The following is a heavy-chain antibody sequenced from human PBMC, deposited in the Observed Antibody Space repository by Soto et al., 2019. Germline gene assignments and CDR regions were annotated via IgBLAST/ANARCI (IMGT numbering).Heavy chain of an antibody. CDR2: VSGSGATT. CDR1: GFTFSNCA. V-gene: IGHV3-23*01. D-gene: IGHD6-13*01. Sequence: EVQLLDSGGDLVQPGGSLRLSCAASGFTFSNCAMSWVRQAPGKGLEWVSTVSGSGATTYYADSVKGRFTMSRDNSKNTLYLQMSSLRAEDTAVYHCVKDLYSSTWTHRFQDWGQGTLVTVSS. J-gene: IGHJ1*01. CDR3: VKDLYSSTWTHRFQD.